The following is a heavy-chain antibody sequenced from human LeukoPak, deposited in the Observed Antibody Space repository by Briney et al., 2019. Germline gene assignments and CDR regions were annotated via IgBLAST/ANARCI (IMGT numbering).Heavy chain of an antibody. CDR2: IYWNDDK. J-gene: IGHJ4*02. Sequence: SGPTLVNPTQTLTLTCTFSGFSLSTSGVGVGWLRQPPGKALEWLALIYWNDDKRYSPSLKTRLTITKDTSKNQVVLTMTNMDPVDTATYYCAHRSQLRYFDWDFDYWGQGTLVTVSS. V-gene: IGHV2-5*01. CDR3: AHRSQLRYFDWDFDY. CDR1: GFSLSTSGVG. D-gene: IGHD3-9*01.